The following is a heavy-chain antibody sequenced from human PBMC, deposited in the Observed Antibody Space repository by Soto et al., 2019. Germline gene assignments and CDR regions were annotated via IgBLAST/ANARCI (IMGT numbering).Heavy chain of an antibody. D-gene: IGHD6-19*01. V-gene: IGHV3-30-3*01. CDR2: ISYDESNK. CDR3: AREGPPYTSGWPHYYYYGMDV. Sequence: GGSLRLSCAASGFTFSTYALHWVRQAPGKGLEWVAVISYDESNKYYADSVKARFTISRDNSKSTLYLQMNSLRAEDTAVYYCAREGPPYTSGWPHYYYYGMDVWGQGTTVTVSS. CDR1: GFTFSTYA. J-gene: IGHJ6*02.